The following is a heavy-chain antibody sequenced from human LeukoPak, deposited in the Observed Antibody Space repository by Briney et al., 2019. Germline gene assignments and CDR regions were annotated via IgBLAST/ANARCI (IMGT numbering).Heavy chain of an antibody. CDR3: AKSLLTTASGTGRAFDI. V-gene: IGHV3-23*01. D-gene: IGHD1-26*01. CDR1: RFPFSTYP. J-gene: IGHJ3*02. Sequence: GGSLRLSCAASRFPFSTYPMGWVRRAPGKGLEWVSGISASGDVTFHADPVKGRFTISRDNSRNTLYLQMNSLRAEDTAEYYCAKSLLTTASGTGRAFDIWGQGTMVTVSA. CDR2: ISASGDVT.